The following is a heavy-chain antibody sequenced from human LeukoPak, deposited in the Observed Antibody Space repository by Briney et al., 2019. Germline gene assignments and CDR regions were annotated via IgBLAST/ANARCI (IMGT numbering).Heavy chain of an antibody. V-gene: IGHV4-59*01. CDR3: ARGYGDYYYYYMDV. D-gene: IGHD4-17*01. CDR2: IYYSGST. CDR1: GGSISSYY. J-gene: IGHJ6*03. Sequence: SETLSLTCTVSGGSISSYYWSWLRQPPGKGLEWIGYIYYSGSTNYNPSLKSRVTISVDTSKNQFSLKLSSVTAADTAVYYCARGYGDYYYYYMDVWGKGTTVTVSS.